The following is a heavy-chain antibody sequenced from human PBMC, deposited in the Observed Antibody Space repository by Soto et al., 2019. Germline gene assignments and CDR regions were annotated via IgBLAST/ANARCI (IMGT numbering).Heavy chain of an antibody. CDR1: GFTFSSYA. V-gene: IGHV3-23*01. CDR3: AKNEDYESYYGMDV. Sequence: GGSLRLCCAASGFTFSSYAMTGVRQAPGKGLEWVSAISGSGGNTYYADSVKGRFTISRDNSKNTLYLQMNSLRAEDTAVYYCAKNEDYESYYGMDVWGQGTTVTVSS. D-gene: IGHD3-22*01. J-gene: IGHJ6*02. CDR2: ISGSGGNT.